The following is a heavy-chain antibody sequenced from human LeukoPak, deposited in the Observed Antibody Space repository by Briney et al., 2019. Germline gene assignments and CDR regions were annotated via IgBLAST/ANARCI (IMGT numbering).Heavy chain of an antibody. CDR3: GRDPNGDYVGAFEF. CDR1: GFTFASYA. J-gene: IGHJ3*01. D-gene: IGHD4-17*01. Sequence: PGGSLRLSCVGSGFTFASYAMTWVRLAPRKGLEWVASIRGGGSYGNYADSVRGRFTISTDNSRNTLYLQMDSLRADDTAVYYCGRDPNGDYVGAFEFWGQGTLVSVSS. V-gene: IGHV3-23*01. CDR2: IRGGGSYG.